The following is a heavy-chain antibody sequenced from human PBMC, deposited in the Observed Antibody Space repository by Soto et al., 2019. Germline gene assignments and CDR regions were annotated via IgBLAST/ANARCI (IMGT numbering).Heavy chain of an antibody. CDR1: GFTFSNAW. Sequence: GGSLRLSCAASGFTFSNAWMNWVRQAPGKGLEWVGRIKSKTDGGTTDYAAPVKGRFTISRDDSKNTLYLQMNSLKTEDTAVYYCTTDLAGFAATAFDIWGQGTMVTVSS. D-gene: IGHD3-10*01. CDR2: IKSKTDGGTT. CDR3: TTDLAGFAATAFDI. J-gene: IGHJ3*02. V-gene: IGHV3-15*07.